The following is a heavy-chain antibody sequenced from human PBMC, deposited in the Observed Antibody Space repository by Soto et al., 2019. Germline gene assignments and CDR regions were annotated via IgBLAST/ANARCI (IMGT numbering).Heavy chain of an antibody. J-gene: IGHJ6*02. V-gene: IGHV3-23*01. CDR2: ISGGGTST. CDR3: AKELFFYDFGIGPAATLIGLAF. CDR1: GFTFDSYA. D-gene: IGHD3-3*01. Sequence: PAGSLRLSCVASGFTFDSYAMNWIRQAPAKGLEWGSVISGGGTSTYYADSVKGRFTVSIDNSKNKMYLQMNSLSAEDTGVYYCAKELFFYDFGIGPAATLIGLAFWGQGTTVTVSS.